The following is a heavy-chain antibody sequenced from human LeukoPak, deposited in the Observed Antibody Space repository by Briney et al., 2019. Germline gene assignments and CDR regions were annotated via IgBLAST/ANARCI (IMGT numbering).Heavy chain of an antibody. J-gene: IGHJ6*02. Sequence: ASVKVSCKASGYTFTSYGISWVRQAPGQGLEWMGWISAYNGNTNYAQKLQGRVTMTTDTSTSTAYMELRSLRSDDTAVYYCARANDFWSGYFPNTIRGMDVWGQGTTVTVSS. CDR1: GYTFTSYG. CDR2: ISAYNGNT. V-gene: IGHV1-18*01. D-gene: IGHD3-3*01. CDR3: ARANDFWSGYFPNTIRGMDV.